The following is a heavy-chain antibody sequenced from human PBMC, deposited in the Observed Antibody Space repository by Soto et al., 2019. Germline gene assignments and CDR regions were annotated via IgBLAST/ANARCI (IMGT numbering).Heavy chain of an antibody. CDR1: GFSFSISP. Sequence: GGSLRLSCAASGFSFSISPMHWVRQAPGKGPEWVALISYDGTNKFYADSVKGRFTISRDNSKSTLYLQVDSLRPEDAAVYYCARDPKTSGGQHWAFNYFNSWGQGTLVTVSS. J-gene: IGHJ4*02. CDR2: ISYDGTNK. D-gene: IGHD7-27*01. V-gene: IGHV3-30-3*01. CDR3: ARDPKTSGGQHWAFNYFNS.